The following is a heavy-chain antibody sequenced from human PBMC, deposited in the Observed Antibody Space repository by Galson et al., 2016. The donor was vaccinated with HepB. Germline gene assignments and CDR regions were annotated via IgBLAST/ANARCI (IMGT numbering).Heavy chain of an antibody. Sequence: SLRLSCAASGFTFSDHYVDWVRQAPGKGLEWVARIRDKAASYSTNYAASVKGRFTISRDDSKNSLFLQMNSLKIEDTAVYYCARDFAGLGDYWGQGTLVTVSS. CDR1: GFTFSDHY. V-gene: IGHV3-72*01. CDR2: IRDKAASYST. D-gene: IGHD3/OR15-3a*01. CDR3: ARDFAGLGDY. J-gene: IGHJ4*02.